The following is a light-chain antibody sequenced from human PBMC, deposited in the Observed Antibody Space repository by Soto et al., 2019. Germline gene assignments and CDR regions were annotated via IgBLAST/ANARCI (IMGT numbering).Light chain of an antibody. J-gene: IGKJ2*01. CDR2: GAS. CDR3: QQYDNWPPYT. V-gene: IGKV3D-15*01. Sequence: EIVMTQSPATLSVSPGERATLSCRASQSVSSSVVWYQQKRGRAPRLLIYGASTRATGIPARFSGSGSGTEFTLTISTLQSEDFAVYYCQQYDNWPPYTFGQGTKVDIK. CDR1: QSVSSS.